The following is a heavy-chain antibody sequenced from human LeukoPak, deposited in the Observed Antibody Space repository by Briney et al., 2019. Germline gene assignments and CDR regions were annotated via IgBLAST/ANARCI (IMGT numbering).Heavy chain of an antibody. CDR3: AVSYYYDSSGYEGY. CDR2: MNPNSGNT. Sequence: ASVKVSCKASGYTFTSYDINWVRQATGQGLEWMGWMNPNSGNTGYAQKFQGRVTMTRNTSISTAYMELSSLRSEDTAVYYCAVSYYYDSSGYEGYWGQRALVSASS. D-gene: IGHD3-22*01. CDR1: GYTFTSYD. V-gene: IGHV1-8*01. J-gene: IGHJ4*03.